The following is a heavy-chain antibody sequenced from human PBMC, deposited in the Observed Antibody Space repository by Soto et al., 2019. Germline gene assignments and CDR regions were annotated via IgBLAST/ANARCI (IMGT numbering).Heavy chain of an antibody. J-gene: IGHJ6*02. V-gene: IGHV1-18*01. CDR3: AGVLVVTAIPSLYYYGMDV. CDR2: ISAYNGDT. Sequence: ASVKVSCKASGYTFTKYGVSWVRQAPGQGLEWMGWISAYNGDTNYAQKHQDRVSMTTDTSTNTAYMELRSLRSDDTAVYYCAGVLVVTAIPSLYYYGMDVWGQGTTVTVSS. CDR1: GYTFTKYG. D-gene: IGHD2-21*02.